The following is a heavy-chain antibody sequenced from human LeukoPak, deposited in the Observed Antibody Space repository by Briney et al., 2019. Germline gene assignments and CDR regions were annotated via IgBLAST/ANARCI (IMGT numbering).Heavy chain of an antibody. D-gene: IGHD3-22*01. CDR2: MFYSGST. CDR3: ARHYYDDTGYYYFDH. V-gene: IGHV4-39*01. J-gene: IGHJ4*02. CDR1: GDSITGSSYY. Sequence: SETLSLTCTVSGDSITGSSYYWGWIRQPPGKGLEWIGSMFYSGSTYSNPSLKSRVTISVDTSKNQFSLKLSSVTAADTAVYYRARHYYDDTGYYYFDHWGQGTLVTVSS.